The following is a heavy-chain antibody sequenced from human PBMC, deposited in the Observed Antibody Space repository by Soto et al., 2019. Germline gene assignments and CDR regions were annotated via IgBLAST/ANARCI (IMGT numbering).Heavy chain of an antibody. J-gene: IGHJ4*02. CDR2: ISWNSGSI. CDR1: GFTFADYA. D-gene: IGHD3-22*01. V-gene: IGHV3-9*01. Sequence: EVQLVESGGGLGRPGRSLRLSCAASGFTFADYAMHWVRQVPGKGLEWVSGISWNSGSIGYADSVKGRFTISRDHAKSSLYLQMNSLKVEHPAIYYRARASHSYDSGSYFQPSEYWGRATRVTVSS. CDR3: ARASHSYDSGSYFQPSEY.